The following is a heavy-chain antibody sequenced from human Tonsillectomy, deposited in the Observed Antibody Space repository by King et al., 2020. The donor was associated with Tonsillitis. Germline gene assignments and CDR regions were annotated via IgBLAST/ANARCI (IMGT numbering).Heavy chain of an antibody. Sequence: VQLQESGPGLVKPSQTLSLTCTVSGGSISSGGYYWSWIRQHPGKGLEWIGYIYYSGSTDYNPSLKSRVTISVDTSKNQFSLKLSPVTSADTAVYYCARARGLDDSSGYYYVMDYWGQGTLVTVSS. CDR2: IYYSGST. CDR1: GGSISSGGYY. J-gene: IGHJ4*02. V-gene: IGHV4-31*03. D-gene: IGHD3-22*01. CDR3: ARARGLDDSSGYYYVMDY.